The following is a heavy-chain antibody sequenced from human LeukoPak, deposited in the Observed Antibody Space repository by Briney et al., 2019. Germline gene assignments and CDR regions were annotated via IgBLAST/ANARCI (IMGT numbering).Heavy chain of an antibody. J-gene: IGHJ4*02. V-gene: IGHV3-7*01. D-gene: IGHD1-26*01. CDR2: IKQDGSEK. CDR3: ASMWEGGY. Sequence: PGGSLRLSCAASGFTVSSNYMSWVRQAPGKGLEWVATIKQDGSEKYYGDSVKGRFTISRDNAQSSLFLQMNSLRDEDAAVYFCASMWEGGYWGEGTLVTVSS. CDR1: GFTVSSNY.